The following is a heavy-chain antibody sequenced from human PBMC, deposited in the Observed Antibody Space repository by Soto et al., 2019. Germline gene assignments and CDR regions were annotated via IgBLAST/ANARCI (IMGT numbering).Heavy chain of an antibody. V-gene: IGHV3-23*01. Sequence: EVQLLESGGGLVQPGGSLRLSCVGSGFTLSSYAMSWVRQAPGKGLEWVAGISGSGSSTDYADSVKGRFTTSRDNSENTLFLKMNSLGGEDTAVYYCAKGFFCGGGCYSLHLEYWGQGTLVTVSS. CDR3: AKGFFCGGGCYSLHLEY. CDR1: GFTLSSYA. D-gene: IGHD2-15*01. J-gene: IGHJ4*02. CDR2: ISGSGSST.